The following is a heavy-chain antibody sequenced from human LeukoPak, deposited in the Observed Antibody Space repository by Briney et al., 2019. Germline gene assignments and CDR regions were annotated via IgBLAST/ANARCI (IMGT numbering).Heavy chain of an antibody. D-gene: IGHD2-2*01. CDR3: ARGCSSTSCWLRMDV. CDR2: IYTSGST. V-gene: IGHV4-4*07. Sequence: SETLSLTCTISGGSITNYYWSWIRQPAGKGLEWIGRIYTSGSTSYNPSLKSRVTMSIDTSKNQFSLKLSSVTAADTAVYYCARGCSSTSCWLRMDVWGQGTTVTVSS. J-gene: IGHJ6*02. CDR1: GGSITNYY.